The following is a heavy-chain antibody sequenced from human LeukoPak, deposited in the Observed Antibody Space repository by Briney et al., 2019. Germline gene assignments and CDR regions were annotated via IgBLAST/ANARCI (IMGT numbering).Heavy chain of an antibody. CDR1: GGSISSYY. J-gene: IGHJ3*02. CDR3: ARVSPAVSAFDI. CDR2: FYYSGSN. D-gene: IGHD2-2*01. Sequence: SETLSLTCTVSGGSISSYYWSWIRQTPGKGLEWIGYFYYSGSNNFNPSLKSRVTISGDTSKNQFSLKLSSVTAADTAIYYCARVSPAVSAFDIWGRGTMVTVSS. V-gene: IGHV4-59*01.